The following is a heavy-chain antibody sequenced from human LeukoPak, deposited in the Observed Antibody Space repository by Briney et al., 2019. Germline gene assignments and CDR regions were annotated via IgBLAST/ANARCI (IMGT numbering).Heavy chain of an antibody. Sequence: PGGSLRLSCAASGFTFSSYFVHWVRQAPGKGLDWVTAISYDGSIQYYSDSVKGRFTISRDNFKNTLYLQMNSLKPEDTAMYYCARERGEGRTRNFDYWGQGTLVTVSS. J-gene: IGHJ4*02. CDR1: GFTFSSYF. D-gene: IGHD3-16*01. CDR3: ARERGEGRTRNFDY. CDR2: ISYDGSIQ. V-gene: IGHV3-30-3*01.